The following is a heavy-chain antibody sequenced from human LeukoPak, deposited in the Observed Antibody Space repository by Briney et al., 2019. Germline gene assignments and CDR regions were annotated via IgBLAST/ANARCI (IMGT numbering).Heavy chain of an antibody. D-gene: IGHD6-13*01. Sequence: ASVKVSCKASGYTFTSYGISWVRQAPGQGLEWMGRISAYNGNTNYAQKLQGRVTMTTDTSTSTAYMELRSLRSDDTAVYYCARDRIAAAEGPTDAFDIWGQGTMVTVSS. CDR3: ARDRIAAAEGPTDAFDI. CDR2: ISAYNGNT. J-gene: IGHJ3*02. CDR1: GYTFTSYG. V-gene: IGHV1-18*01.